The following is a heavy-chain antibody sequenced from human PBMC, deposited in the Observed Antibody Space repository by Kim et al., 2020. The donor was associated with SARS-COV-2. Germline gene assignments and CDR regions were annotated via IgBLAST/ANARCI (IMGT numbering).Heavy chain of an antibody. D-gene: IGHD5-12*01. V-gene: IGHV1-3*01. J-gene: IGHJ4*02. CDR2: GNT. CDR3: ASSGYDFDY. Sequence: GNTKYSQKFQGRVTITRDTSASTAYMELSSLRSEDTAVYYCASSGYDFDYWGQGTLVTVSS.